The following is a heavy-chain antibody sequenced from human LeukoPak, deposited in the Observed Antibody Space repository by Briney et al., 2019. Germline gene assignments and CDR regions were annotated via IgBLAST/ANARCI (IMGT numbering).Heavy chain of an antibody. CDR2: IYSGGSQ. V-gene: IGHV3-53*01. CDR3: ASDRRYCSGDSCYSGVDY. J-gene: IGHJ4*02. Sequence: PVGALRHSSAPPVLSVSSNYMTWVRQAPRKGLEWVSVIYSGGSQYYADSVKGRFSISRDNYKNTVYLQMSGLRDEDTAVYYCASDRRYCSGDSCYSGVDYWGQGTLVTVSS. D-gene: IGHD2-15*01. CDR1: VLSVSSNY.